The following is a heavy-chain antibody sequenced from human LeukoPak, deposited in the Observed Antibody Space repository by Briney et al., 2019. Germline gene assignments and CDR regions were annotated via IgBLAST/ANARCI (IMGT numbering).Heavy chain of an antibody. D-gene: IGHD3-9*01. CDR3: ARVILPGYYTVDWFDP. CDR2: IYYSGST. J-gene: IGHJ5*02. CDR1: GGSISSYY. Sequence: SETLCLTCTVSGGSISSYYWSWIRQPPGKGLEWIGYIYYSGSTNYNPSLKSRVTISVDTSKNQFSLQLSSETAADTAVYYCARVILPGYYTVDWFDPWGQGTLVTVSS. V-gene: IGHV4-59*12.